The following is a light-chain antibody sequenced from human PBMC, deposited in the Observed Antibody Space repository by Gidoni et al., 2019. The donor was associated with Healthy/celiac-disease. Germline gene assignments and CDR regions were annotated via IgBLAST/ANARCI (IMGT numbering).Light chain of an antibody. J-gene: IGKJ2*01. CDR3: QQYNNWPPYT. Sequence: EIVLTQSLATLSVSTGERANLSCRASQSVSSNLAWYQQKPGQAPRLLIYGASTRATGIPARFSGSGSGTEFTLTISSLQPEDFAVYYCQQYNNWPPYTFGQGTKLEIK. CDR1: QSVSSN. V-gene: IGKV3-15*01. CDR2: GAS.